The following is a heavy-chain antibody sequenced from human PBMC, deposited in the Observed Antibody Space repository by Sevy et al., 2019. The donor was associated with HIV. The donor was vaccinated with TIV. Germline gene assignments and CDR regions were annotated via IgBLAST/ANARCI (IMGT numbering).Heavy chain of an antibody. V-gene: IGHV3-64*01. CDR2: INTDAYTT. Sequence: GGSLRLSCAASGFTFSSHPMHWVRQALGKGLEFDSSINTDAYTTFYTNSVKGRFTISRDNSKNTLYLQMGSLRAEDMAVYYCARGRYYHDTGGYYYDYWGQGTLVTVSS. J-gene: IGHJ4*02. CDR1: GFTFSSHP. CDR3: ARGRYYHDTGGYYYDY. D-gene: IGHD3-22*01.